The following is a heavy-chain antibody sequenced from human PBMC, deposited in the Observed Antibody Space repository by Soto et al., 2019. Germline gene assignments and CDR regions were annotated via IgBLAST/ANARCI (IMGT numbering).Heavy chain of an antibody. Sequence: QVQLVQSGAEVKKPGASVKVSCKASGYTFTSYGISWVRQAPGQGLEWMGWISAYNGNTNYSQKLQGRVTMTTDTSTSTAYMGLSSLRSDDTAVYYCARDGPGAVVRGVIGSDYWCQGTLVTVSS. V-gene: IGHV1-18*04. D-gene: IGHD3-10*01. J-gene: IGHJ4*02. CDR2: ISAYNGNT. CDR1: GYTFTSYG. CDR3: ARDGPGAVVRGVIGSDY.